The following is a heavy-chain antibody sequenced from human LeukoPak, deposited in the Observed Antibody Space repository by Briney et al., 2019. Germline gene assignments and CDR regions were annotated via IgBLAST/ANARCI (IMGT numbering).Heavy chain of an antibody. CDR3: ARWGGTRQYYFDY. Sequence: GGSLRLSCSVSGFIFSDYGFHWVRQAPGKGLEWVAVTRFDGSIKQYAGSVKGRFTISRDDSKNTLYLQMNSLKSEDTAVYYCARWGGTRQYYFDYWGRGTLVTVSS. CDR2: TRFDGSIK. CDR1: GFIFSDYG. V-gene: IGHV3-33*01. D-gene: IGHD1-1*01. J-gene: IGHJ4*02.